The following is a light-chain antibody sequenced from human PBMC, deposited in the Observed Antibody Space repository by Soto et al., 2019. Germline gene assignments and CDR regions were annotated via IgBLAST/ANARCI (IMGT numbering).Light chain of an antibody. CDR3: NSYAGSYNWV. Sequence: QSALTQPPSASGSPGQSVTISCTGTRSDVGGYNYVSWYQQHPGKAPKLLIYEVSKRPSGVPDRFSGSKSGNTASLTVSGLQAADEADYYCNSYAGSYNWVFGGGTKLTVL. CDR2: EVS. J-gene: IGLJ3*02. CDR1: RSDVGGYNY. V-gene: IGLV2-8*01.